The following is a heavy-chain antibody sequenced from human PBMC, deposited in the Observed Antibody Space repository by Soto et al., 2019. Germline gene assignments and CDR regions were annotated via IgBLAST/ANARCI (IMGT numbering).Heavy chain of an antibody. J-gene: IGHJ4*02. CDR1: GFSLSTSGMC. CDR3: PRNPRALTNYFDY. Sequence: SGPTLVNPTQTLTLTCTFSGFSLSTSGMCVSWIRQPPGKALEWLALIDWDDDKYYSTSLKTRLTISKDTSKNQVVLTMTNMNSVDTATYHCPRNPRALTNYFDYWGQGTLVTVSS. V-gene: IGHV2-70*01. D-gene: IGHD2-8*01. CDR2: IDWDDDK.